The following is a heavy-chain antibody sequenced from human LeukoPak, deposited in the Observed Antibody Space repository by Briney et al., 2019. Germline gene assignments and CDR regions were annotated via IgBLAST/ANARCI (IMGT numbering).Heavy chain of an antibody. D-gene: IGHD6-13*01. V-gene: IGHV6-1*01. CDR1: GDSVSSDSAA. CDR2: TYYRSKYYN. J-gene: IGHJ5*02. Sequence: SQTLSLTCVISGDSVSSDSAAWNWIRQSPSRGLEWLGRTYYRSKYYNDYAVSVKSRITINPDTPKNQFSLQLNSVTPEDTAVYYCARGAGEVAAGGIFNVRLTLYNWFDPWGQGTLVTVSS. CDR3: ARGAGEVAAGGIFNVRLTLYNWFDP.